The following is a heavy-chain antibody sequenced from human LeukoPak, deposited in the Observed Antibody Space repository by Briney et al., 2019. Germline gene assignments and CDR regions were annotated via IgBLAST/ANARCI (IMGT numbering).Heavy chain of an antibody. D-gene: IGHD4-17*01. CDR2: INHSGST. CDR3: ARGDYGDYWDKECWFDP. J-gene: IGHJ5*02. CDR1: GGSFSGYY. Sequence: SETLSLTCSVYGGSFSGYYWSWIRQPPGKGLEWIGEINHSGSTNYNLSLKSRVTISVDTSKNQFSLKLSSVTAADTAVYYCARGDYGDYWDKECWFDPWGQGTLVTVSS. V-gene: IGHV4-34*01.